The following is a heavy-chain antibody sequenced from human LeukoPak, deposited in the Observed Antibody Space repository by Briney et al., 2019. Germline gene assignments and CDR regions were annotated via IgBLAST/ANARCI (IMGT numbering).Heavy chain of an antibody. CDR1: GYTLTELS. CDR2: FDPEYGET. D-gene: IGHD3-10*01. V-gene: IGHV1-24*01. CDR3: ALRRSTMVRGVMSLKGIKEDLVHNWFDP. Sequence: GASVKVSCKVSGYTLTELSMHWVRQAPGKGLEWMGGFDPEYGETIYAQKFQGRVTMTEDTSTDTAYMELSSLRSEDTAVYYCALRRSTMVRGVMSLKGIKEDLVHNWFDPWGQGTLVTVSS. J-gene: IGHJ5*02.